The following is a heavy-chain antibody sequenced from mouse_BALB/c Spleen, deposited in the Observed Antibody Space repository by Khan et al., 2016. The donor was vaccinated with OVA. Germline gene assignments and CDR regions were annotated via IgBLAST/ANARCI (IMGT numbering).Heavy chain of an antibody. CDR3: ARDRIDY. V-gene: IGHV1-7*01. CDR1: GYTFTTYW. J-gene: IGHJ2*01. CDR2: INPTSGFT. Sequence: QIQLVQSGAELAKPGASVKMSCKASGYTFTTYWMHWVKQRPGQGLEWIGYINPTSGFTDYNQKFKDKATLTADKSSSTAYMQLSSLTSDDSAVYYCARDRIDYLGQGTTLTVSS.